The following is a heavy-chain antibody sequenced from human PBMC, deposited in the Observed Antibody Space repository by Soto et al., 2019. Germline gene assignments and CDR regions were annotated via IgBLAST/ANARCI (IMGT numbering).Heavy chain of an antibody. V-gene: IGHV1-2*02. D-gene: IGHD6-13*01. CDR1: GYTFTGYY. Sequence: ASVKVSCKASGYTFTGYYMHWVRQAPGQGLEWMGWINPNSGGTNYAQKFQGGVTMTRDTSISTAYMELSRLRSDDTAVYYCAREQVAAAGNDWFDPWGQGTLVTVSS. J-gene: IGHJ5*02. CDR2: INPNSGGT. CDR3: AREQVAAAGNDWFDP.